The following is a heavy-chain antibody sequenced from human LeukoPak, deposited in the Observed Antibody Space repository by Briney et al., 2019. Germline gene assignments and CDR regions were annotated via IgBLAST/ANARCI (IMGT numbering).Heavy chain of an antibody. V-gene: IGHV3-9*01. CDR1: GFTFDDYA. CDR2: ISWNSGSI. Sequence: GGSLRLSCAASGFTFDDYAMHWVRQAPGKGLEWVSGISWNSGSIGYADSVKGRFTISRDNAKNSLYLQMNSLRAEDTALYYCAKDYTVSRGMDVWGQGTTVTVSS. J-gene: IGHJ6*02. CDR3: AKDYTVSRGMDV. D-gene: IGHD5/OR15-5a*01.